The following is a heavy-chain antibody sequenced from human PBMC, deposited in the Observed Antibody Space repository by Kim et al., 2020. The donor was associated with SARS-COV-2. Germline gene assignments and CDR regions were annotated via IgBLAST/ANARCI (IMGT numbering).Heavy chain of an antibody. CDR3: ARDHYVWGSYRFLDY. Sequence: GGSLRLSCAASGFTFSSYGMHWVRQAPGKGLEWVAVIWYDGSNKYYADSVKGRFTISRDNSKNTLYLQMNSLRAEDTAVYYCARDHYVWGSYRFLDYWGQGTLVTVSS. CDR2: IWYDGSNK. J-gene: IGHJ4*02. CDR1: GFTFSSYG. V-gene: IGHV3-33*01. D-gene: IGHD3-16*02.